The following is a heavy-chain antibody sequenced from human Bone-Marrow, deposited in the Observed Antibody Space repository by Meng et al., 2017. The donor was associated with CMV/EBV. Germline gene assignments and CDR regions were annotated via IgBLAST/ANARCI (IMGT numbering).Heavy chain of an antibody. D-gene: IGHD1/OR15-1a*01. CDR2: ITSNGGNT. Sequence: GESLKISCAASGFSFSTSPMHWVRQAPGKGLEYVSAITSNGGNTYYADSVKGRFTISRDNSKNTLYLQMGSLRAEDMAVYYFARRGNSYAFALWIQGTMVTGSS. CDR1: GFSFSTSP. CDR3: ARRGNSYAFAL. J-gene: IGHJ3*01. V-gene: IGHV3-64*02.